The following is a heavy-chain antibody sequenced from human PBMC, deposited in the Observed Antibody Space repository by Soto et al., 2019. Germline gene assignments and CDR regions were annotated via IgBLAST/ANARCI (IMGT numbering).Heavy chain of an antibody. CDR3: ARDRAKWKDYYYYGMDV. V-gene: IGHV4-39*07. CDR2: IYYSGST. D-gene: IGHD1-20*01. CDR1: GGSVSSSSYY. Sequence: SETLSLTCTVSGGSVSSSSYYWGWVRQPPGKGLEWIGYIYYSGSTYYNPSLKSRLTMSVDTSKNQFSLKLSSLTAADTAVYYCARDRAKWKDYYYYGMDVWGQGTTVTVSS. J-gene: IGHJ6*02.